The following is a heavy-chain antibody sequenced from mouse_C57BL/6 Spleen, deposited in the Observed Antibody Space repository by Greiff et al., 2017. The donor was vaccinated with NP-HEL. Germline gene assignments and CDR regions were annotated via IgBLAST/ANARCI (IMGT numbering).Heavy chain of an antibody. CDR1: GYTFTSYW. CDR2: INPSNGGT. CDR3: ARTPRITTVGAPYAMDY. V-gene: IGHV1-53*01. J-gene: IGHJ4*01. Sequence: QVQLQQPGTELVKPGASVKLSCKASGYTFTSYWMHWVKQRPGQGLEWIGNINPSNGGTNYNEKFKSKATLPVDKSSSTAYMQLSSLTSEDSAVYYCARTPRITTVGAPYAMDYWGQGTSVTVSS. D-gene: IGHD1-1*01.